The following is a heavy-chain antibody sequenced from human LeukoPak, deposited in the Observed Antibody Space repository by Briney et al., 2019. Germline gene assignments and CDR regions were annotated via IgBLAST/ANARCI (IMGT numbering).Heavy chain of an antibody. CDR1: GGSISSYY. CDR3: ARATAFYGDYSNNWFDP. J-gene: IGHJ5*02. V-gene: IGHV4-59*01. CDR2: IYYSGST. D-gene: IGHD4-17*01. Sequence: PSETLSLTCTVSGGSISSYYWSWIRQPPGKGLEWIGYIYYSGSTNYNPSLKSRVTISVDTSKNQFSLKLSSVTAADTAVYYCARATAFYGDYSNNWFDPWGQGTLVTVSS.